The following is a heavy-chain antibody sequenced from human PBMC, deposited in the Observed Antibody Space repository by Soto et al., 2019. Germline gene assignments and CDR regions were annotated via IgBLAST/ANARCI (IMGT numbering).Heavy chain of an antibody. CDR1: GYTFTDYY. CDR2: INPNSGGT. J-gene: IGHJ6*02. CDR3: AKDHNIVVVPAATAGMDV. V-gene: IGHV1-2*02. Sequence: ASVKVSCKASGYTFTDYYMHWVRQAPGQGLEWMGWINPNSGGTNYAQKFQGRVTMTRDTSISTAYMELSRLRSDDTAVYYCAKDHNIVVVPAATAGMDVWGQGTTVTVSS. D-gene: IGHD2-2*01.